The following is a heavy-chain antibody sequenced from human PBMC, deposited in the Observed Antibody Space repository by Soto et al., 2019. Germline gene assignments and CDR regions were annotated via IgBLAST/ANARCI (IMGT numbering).Heavy chain of an antibody. J-gene: IGHJ4*02. V-gene: IGHV3-48*01. D-gene: IGHD4-17*01. Sequence: EVQLVESGGGLIQPGGSLRLSCAASGFTFSSYSMNWVRQAPGKGLEWVSYISSGSITMYYADSVKGRFTISRDNAKNSLYLQMNSLTVEDTAMYYCARDFGYGDYVDYWGQGTLVTVSS. CDR1: GFTFSSYS. CDR2: ISSGSITM. CDR3: ARDFGYGDYVDY.